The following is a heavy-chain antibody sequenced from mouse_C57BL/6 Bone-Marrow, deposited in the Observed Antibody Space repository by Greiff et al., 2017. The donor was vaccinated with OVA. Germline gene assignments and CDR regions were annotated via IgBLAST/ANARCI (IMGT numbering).Heavy chain of an antibody. Sequence: QVQLQQPGAELVKPGASVKMSCKASGYTFTSYWITWVKQSPGQGLEWIGDIYPGSGSTNYNEKFKSKATLTVDTSSSTDYMQLSSLTSEDSAVYYCARCAYYGSSWDYWGQGTTLTVSS. CDR3: ARCAYYGSSWDY. CDR2: IYPGSGST. CDR1: GYTFTSYW. V-gene: IGHV1-55*01. J-gene: IGHJ2*01. D-gene: IGHD1-1*01.